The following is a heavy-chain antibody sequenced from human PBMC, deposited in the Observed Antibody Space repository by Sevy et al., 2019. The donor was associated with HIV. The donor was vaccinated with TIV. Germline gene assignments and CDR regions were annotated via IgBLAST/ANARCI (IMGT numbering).Heavy chain of an antibody. V-gene: IGHV4-30-4*01. Sequence: SETLSLTCTVSGASITSGDYYWNWLRQAPGKGTEWIGYVYHSVSIFYNPSLQSRATVSIDTSKNQFSLKLSSVTAADTAVYYRARESGRTYLLIDNWGPGTLVDVSS. CDR3: ARESGRTYLLIDN. J-gene: IGHJ4*02. CDR1: GASITSGDYY. CDR2: VYHSVSI. D-gene: IGHD3-3*01.